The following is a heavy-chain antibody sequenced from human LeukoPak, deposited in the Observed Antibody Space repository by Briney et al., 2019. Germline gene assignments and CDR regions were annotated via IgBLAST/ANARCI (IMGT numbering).Heavy chain of an antibody. V-gene: IGHV3-73*01. CDR3: TRKEDYYASGNAFDI. D-gene: IGHD3-10*01. CDR2: IRGKANTYAT. Sequence: GGSLRLXCAASGFTFSGSAMHWVRQASGKGLEWVGRIRGKANTYATAYGESVKGRFTISRDDSKNTAYLQMNSLKTEDTAVHYCTRKEDYYASGNAFDIWGQGAMVTVSS. CDR1: GFTFSGSA. J-gene: IGHJ3*02.